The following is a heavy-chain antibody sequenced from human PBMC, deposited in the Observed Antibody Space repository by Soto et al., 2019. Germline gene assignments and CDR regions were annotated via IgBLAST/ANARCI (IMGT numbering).Heavy chain of an antibody. D-gene: IGHD3-16*01. V-gene: IGHV1-69*08. CDR1: GTIFSSYT. CDR2: IIPILGET. CDR3: ARGLGGRMDD. Sequence: QVQLVQSGAEVKKPGSSVRVSCKASGTIFSSYTISWVRQAPGQGLEWMGRIIPILGETNSAQKFQGRVKLTADKSTNTAYMDMNSLRLEDTALYYCARGLGGRMDDWGQGTTVTVSS. J-gene: IGHJ6*02.